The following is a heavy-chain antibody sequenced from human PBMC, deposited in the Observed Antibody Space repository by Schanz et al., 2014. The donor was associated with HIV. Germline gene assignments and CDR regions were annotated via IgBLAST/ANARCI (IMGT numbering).Heavy chain of an antibody. V-gene: IGHV3-30*18. CDR1: GFTFNSYG. Sequence: QVQLVESGGGVVQPGRSLRLSCAASGFTFNSYGMHWVRQAPGKGLEWGSVITYDGTNKKFADSVKGRFTISRDNSKNTLYLQMKSLRPEDTAVYYCAKDRNHYDSRYRGKGNYYYYYGMDVWGQGTTVTVSS. D-gene: IGHD3-22*01. J-gene: IGHJ6*02. CDR3: AKDRNHYDSRYRGKGNYYYYYGMDV. CDR2: ITYDGTNK.